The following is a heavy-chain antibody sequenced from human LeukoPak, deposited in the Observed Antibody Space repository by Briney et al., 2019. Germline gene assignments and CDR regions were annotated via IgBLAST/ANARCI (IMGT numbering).Heavy chain of an antibody. CDR2: IWYDGSNK. CDR3: ASSPDNNWFDP. J-gene: IGHJ5*02. CDR1: GFTFSSYG. V-gene: IGHV3-33*01. Sequence: QPWGSLRLSCAASGFTFSSYGMHWVRQAPGKGLEWVAVIWYDGSNKYYADSVKGRFTISRDNSKNTLYLQMNSLRAEDTAVYYCASSPDNNWFDPWGQGTLVTVSS. D-gene: IGHD3-9*01.